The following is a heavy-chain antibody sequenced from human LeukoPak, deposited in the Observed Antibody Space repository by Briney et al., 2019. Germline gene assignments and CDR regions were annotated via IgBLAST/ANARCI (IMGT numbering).Heavy chain of an antibody. CDR3: ARDPRGPTGFDSGGRDSFDY. J-gene: IGHJ4*02. Sequence: GGSLRLSCAASGFTFSSYGMHWVRQAPGKGLEWVAFIRYDEVNIYYADSVKGRFTISRDNSKNTLYLQMNTLRAEDTAVYYCARDPRGPTGFDSGGRDSFDYWGQGTLVTVSS. CDR1: GFTFSSYG. D-gene: IGHD3-22*01. V-gene: IGHV3-30*02. CDR2: IRYDEVNI.